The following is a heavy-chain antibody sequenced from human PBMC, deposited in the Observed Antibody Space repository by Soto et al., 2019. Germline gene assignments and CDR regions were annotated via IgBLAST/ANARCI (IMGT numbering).Heavy chain of an antibody. J-gene: IGHJ4*02. CDR2: IYWNEVK. V-gene: IGHV2-5*01. Sequence: SGATLVNPTPTLTLTCTFSGFLLTTSGVGVGWIRQPPGKALCWLALIYWNEVKHYSSARRRRFTSTEATFKPQVVWTTPNMDPVDTATYSCAHSAIYIGSWFYFDQWGQGTLVTVSS. D-gene: IGHD2-15*01. CDR1: GFLLTTSGVG. CDR3: AHSAIYIGSWFYFDQ.